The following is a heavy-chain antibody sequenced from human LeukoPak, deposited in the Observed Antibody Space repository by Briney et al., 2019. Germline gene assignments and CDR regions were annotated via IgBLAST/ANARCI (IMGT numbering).Heavy chain of an antibody. J-gene: IGHJ5*02. D-gene: IGHD2-15*01. CDR3: ARSIVVVVAATGWFDP. CDR1: GFTFSSYW. V-gene: IGHV3-7*01. CDR2: IKQDGSEK. Sequence: PGGSLRLSCAASGFTFSSYWMSWVRQAPGKGREGVANIKQDGSEKYYVDSVKGRFTISRDNAKNSLYLQMNSLRAEDTAVYYCARSIVVVVAATGWFDPWGQGTLVTVSS.